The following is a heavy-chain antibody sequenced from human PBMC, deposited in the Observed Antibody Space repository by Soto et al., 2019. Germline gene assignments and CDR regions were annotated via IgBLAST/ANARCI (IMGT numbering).Heavy chain of an antibody. CDR2: ISYDGSNK. J-gene: IGHJ4*02. D-gene: IGHD6-6*01. V-gene: IGHV3-30*18. Sequence: QVQLVESGGGVVQPGGSLRLSCAASGFTFSSYGMHWVRQAPGKGLEWVAVISYDGSNKYYADSVKGRFTISRDNSKNTLYLQMNSLRAEDTAVYYCAKVLSIAARPGYFDYWGQGTLVTVSS. CDR3: AKVLSIAARPGYFDY. CDR1: GFTFSSYG.